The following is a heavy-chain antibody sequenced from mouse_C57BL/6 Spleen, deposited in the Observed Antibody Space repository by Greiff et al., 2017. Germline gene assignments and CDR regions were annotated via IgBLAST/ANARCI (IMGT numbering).Heavy chain of an antibody. Sequence: QVQLQQSGAELVRPGASVTLSCKASGYTFTDYEMHWVKQTPVHGLEWIGAIDPETGGTAYNQKFKGKAILTADKSSSTAYMELRSLTSEDSAVYYCTRDYYGSSPHDFDYWGQGTTLTVSS. V-gene: IGHV1-15*01. J-gene: IGHJ2*01. D-gene: IGHD1-1*01. CDR1: GYTFTDYE. CDR3: TRDYYGSSPHDFDY. CDR2: IDPETGGT.